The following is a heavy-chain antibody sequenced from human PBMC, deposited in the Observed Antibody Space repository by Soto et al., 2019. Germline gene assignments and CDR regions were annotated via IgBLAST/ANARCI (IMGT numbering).Heavy chain of an antibody. V-gene: IGHV1-24*01. Sequence: ASVKVSCKVSGYTLTELSMHWVRQAPGKGLEWMGGFDPEDGETIYAQKFQGRVTMTEDTSTDTAYMELSSLRSEDTAVYYCATAGSYYGSGSYYNVDYWGQGTLVIVSS. CDR1: GYTLTELS. J-gene: IGHJ4*02. D-gene: IGHD3-10*01. CDR3: ATAGSYYGSGSYYNVDY. CDR2: FDPEDGET.